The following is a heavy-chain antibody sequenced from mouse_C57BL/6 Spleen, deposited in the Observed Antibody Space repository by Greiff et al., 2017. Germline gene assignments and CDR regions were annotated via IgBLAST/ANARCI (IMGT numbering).Heavy chain of an antibody. V-gene: IGHV1-76*01. CDR1: GYTFTDYY. CDR2: IYPGSGNT. J-gene: IGHJ3*01. CDR3: AREDDYDWFAY. D-gene: IGHD2-4*01. Sequence: VQLQQSGAELVRPGASVKLSCKASGYTFTDYYINWVKQRPGQGLEWIARIYPGSGNTYYNEKFKGKATLTAEKSSSTAYMQLSSLTSEDSAVXFCAREDDYDWFAYWGQGTLVTVSA.